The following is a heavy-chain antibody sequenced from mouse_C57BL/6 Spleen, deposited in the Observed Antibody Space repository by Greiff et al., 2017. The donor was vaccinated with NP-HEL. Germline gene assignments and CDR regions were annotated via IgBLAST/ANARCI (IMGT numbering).Heavy chain of an antibody. CDR3: ARGGHYSNYDWYFDV. CDR1: GFTFSDYY. V-gene: IGHV5-16*01. D-gene: IGHD2-5*01. Sequence: EVQLVESEGGLVQPGSSMKLSCTASGFTFSDYYMAWVRQVPEKGLEWVANINYDGSSTYYLDSLKSRFIISRDNAKNILYLQMSSLKSEDTATYYCARGGHYSNYDWYFDVWGTGTTVTVSS. J-gene: IGHJ1*03. CDR2: INYDGSST.